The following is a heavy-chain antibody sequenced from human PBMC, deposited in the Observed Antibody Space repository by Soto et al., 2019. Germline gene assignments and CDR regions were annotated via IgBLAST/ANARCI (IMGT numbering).Heavy chain of an antibody. V-gene: IGHV4-39*01. CDR3: ATSRDYVEAFDI. CDR2: IYYRGST. J-gene: IGHJ3*02. Sequence: SETLSLTCTVSGGSISSTSYYWGWIRQPPGKGLEWIGSIYYRGSTYYNPSLKSRVTISVDTSRNQFSLKVTSVTAADTAVYYCATSRDYVEAFDIWGQGTKVTVSS. D-gene: IGHD4-17*01. CDR1: GGSISSTSYY.